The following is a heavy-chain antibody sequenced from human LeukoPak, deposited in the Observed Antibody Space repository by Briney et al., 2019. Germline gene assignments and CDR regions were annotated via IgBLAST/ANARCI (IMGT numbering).Heavy chain of an antibody. CDR2: INPNSGGT. CDR3: ARDWDSRFGELSLFFDY. J-gene: IGHJ4*02. Sequence: ASVKVSCKASGYTFTGYYMHWVRQAPGQGLEWMGWINPNSGGTNYAQKFQGRVTMTRDTSISTACMELSRLRSDDTAVYYCARDWDSRFGELSLFFDYWGQGTLVTVSS. V-gene: IGHV1-2*02. D-gene: IGHD3-10*02. CDR1: GYTFTGYY.